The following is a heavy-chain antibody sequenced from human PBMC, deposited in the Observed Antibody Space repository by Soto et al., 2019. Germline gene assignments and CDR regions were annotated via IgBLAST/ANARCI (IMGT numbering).Heavy chain of an antibody. Sequence: GGSLRLSCAASGFTFSSYAMSWVRQAPGKGLEWVSAISGSGGSTYYADSVKGRFTISRHNSKNTLYLQMNSLRAEDTAVYYCAKSGNYDILTGYYSFDYWGQGTLVTVSS. CDR2: ISGSGGST. J-gene: IGHJ4*02. D-gene: IGHD3-9*01. V-gene: IGHV3-23*01. CDR3: AKSGNYDILTGYYSFDY. CDR1: GFTFSSYA.